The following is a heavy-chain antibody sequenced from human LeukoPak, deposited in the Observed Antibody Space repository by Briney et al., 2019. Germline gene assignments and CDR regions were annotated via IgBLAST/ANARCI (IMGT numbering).Heavy chain of an antibody. CDR1: SGSISSYY. CDR3: ARDRGSPAHDTFDM. D-gene: IGHD3-10*01. J-gene: IGHJ3*02. V-gene: IGHV4-59*01. Sequence: SETLSLTCTVSSGSISSYYWNWIRQPPGKGLEWIGYIYYTGNTDYNPSLKSRVSISEDTSKNQFSLKLSSVTAADTAVYYCARDRGSPAHDTFDMWGQGTMVTVSS. CDR2: IYYTGNT.